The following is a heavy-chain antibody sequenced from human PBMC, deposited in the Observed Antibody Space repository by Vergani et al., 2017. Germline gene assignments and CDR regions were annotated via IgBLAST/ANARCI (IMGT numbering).Heavy chain of an antibody. CDR2: IDWDDDK. J-gene: IGHJ6*02. D-gene: IGHD2-15*01. V-gene: IGHV2-70*11. Sequence: WVRQAPGKALERRARIDWDDDKYYSTSLKTMLTISKDTSKNQVVLTMTNMDPVDTATYYCARIRSSSYYYGMDVWGQGTTVTVSS. CDR3: ARIRSSSYYYGMDV.